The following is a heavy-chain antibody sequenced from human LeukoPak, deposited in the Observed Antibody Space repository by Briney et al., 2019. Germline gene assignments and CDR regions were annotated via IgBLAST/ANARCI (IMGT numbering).Heavy chain of an antibody. CDR3: ARVVQAVAGVGDY. D-gene: IGHD6-19*01. V-gene: IGHV3-48*03. J-gene: IGHJ4*02. CDR1: GFTFSSYE. CDR2: ISSSSNTI. Sequence: PGGSLRLSCAASGFTFSSYEMNWVRQAPGKGLEWVSYISSSSNTIYYADSVKGRFAISRDNAKNSQYLQMNSLRDEDTAVYYCARVVQAVAGVGDYWGQGTLVTVSS.